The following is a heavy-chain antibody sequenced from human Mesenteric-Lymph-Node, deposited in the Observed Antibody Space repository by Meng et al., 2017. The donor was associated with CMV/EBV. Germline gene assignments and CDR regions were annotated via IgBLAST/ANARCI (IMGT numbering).Heavy chain of an antibody. CDR1: GFTFSSYA. D-gene: IGHD3-3*01. CDR2: ISSDGGST. CDR3: ARWSNWFDP. J-gene: IGHJ5*02. Sequence: GESLKISCAASGFTFSSYAMHWVRQAPGKGLEYVSAISSDGGSTYYADSVKGRFTMSRDNSKNTLYLQMGDLRAEDMAVYYCARWSNWFDPWGQGTLVTVSS. V-gene: IGHV3-64*02.